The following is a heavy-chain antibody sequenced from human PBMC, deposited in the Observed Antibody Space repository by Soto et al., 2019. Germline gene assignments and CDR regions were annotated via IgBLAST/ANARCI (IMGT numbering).Heavy chain of an antibody. CDR1: GGSISSYY. D-gene: IGHD3-9*01. J-gene: IGHJ4*02. CDR2: IYYSGST. Sequence: SETLSLTCTVSGGSISSYYWSWIRQPPGKGLEWIGYIYYSGSTNYNPSLKSRVTISVDTSKNQFSLRLSSVTAADTAVYYCASKYYDILTGYYPFDYWGQGTLVTVSS. CDR3: ASKYYDILTGYYPFDY. V-gene: IGHV4-59*01.